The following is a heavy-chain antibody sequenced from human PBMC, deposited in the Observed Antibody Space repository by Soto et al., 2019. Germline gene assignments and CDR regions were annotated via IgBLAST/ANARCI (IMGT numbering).Heavy chain of an antibody. Sequence: EVQLVESGGGLVQSGRSRRLSCVASGFRFDDFAMHWVRQAPGKGLEWVSSIDWNSGSTAYADSVKGRFTVFRDNARNYLDLQMNSLRVEDTALYYCVKGRGSYFVYFGLDVWGPGTTVTVSS. CDR1: GFRFDDFA. J-gene: IGHJ6*02. CDR3: VKGRGSYFVYFGLDV. V-gene: IGHV3-9*01. D-gene: IGHD1-26*01. CDR2: IDWNSGST.